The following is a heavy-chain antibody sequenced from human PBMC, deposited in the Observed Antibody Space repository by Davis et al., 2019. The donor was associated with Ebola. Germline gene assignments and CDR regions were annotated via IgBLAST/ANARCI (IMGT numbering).Heavy chain of an antibody. Sequence: SVKVSCKASGYTFTSYGITWVRQAPGQGLEWMGGIIPIFGTANYAQRFQGRVTITTDTSASTVYLDLTSLRSDDTAVFYCARASFGYNSGWYADYWGPGSLVTVSS. CDR1: GYTFTSYG. CDR2: IIPIFGTA. J-gene: IGHJ4*02. CDR3: ARASFGYNSGWYADY. V-gene: IGHV1-69*05. D-gene: IGHD6-19*01.